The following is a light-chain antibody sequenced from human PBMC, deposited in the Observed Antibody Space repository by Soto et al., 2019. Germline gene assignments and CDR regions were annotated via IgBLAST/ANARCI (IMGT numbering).Light chain of an antibody. CDR1: QSVTSNY. J-gene: IGKJ5*01. CDR2: AAS. CDR3: QQYGSNPSIT. V-gene: IGKV3-20*01. Sequence: EIVLPQSPGSLSLSPGERATLSCRASQSVTSNYVAWYQQKPGQAPRLLIYAASSRTTGIPDRFSGSGSGIDFTLTISRLEPEDFAVYYCQQYGSNPSITFGQGTRLEIK.